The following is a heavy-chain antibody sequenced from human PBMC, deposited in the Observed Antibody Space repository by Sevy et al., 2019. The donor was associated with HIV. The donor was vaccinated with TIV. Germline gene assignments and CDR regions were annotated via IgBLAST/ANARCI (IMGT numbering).Heavy chain of an antibody. CDR3: ARDRAYSELDY. V-gene: IGHV3-7*01. CDR2: INEDGSRL. Sequence: GGSLRLSCVASGFTFSDSWMTWVRQAPGKGLERIAFINEDGSRLGYVDSVRGRFTISRENAKNSLYLQMNSLRAEDTAVYFCARDRAYSELDYWGQGTLVTVSS. J-gene: IGHJ4*02. CDR1: GFTFSDSW. D-gene: IGHD5-18*01.